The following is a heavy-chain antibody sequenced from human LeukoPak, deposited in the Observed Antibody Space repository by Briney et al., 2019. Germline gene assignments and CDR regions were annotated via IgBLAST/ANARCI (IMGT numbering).Heavy chain of an antibody. Sequence: GGSLRLSCAASGFTFSSYAMSWVRQAPGKGLEWVSAISGRDGYTYYADSVKGRFTISRDNSKDTLFLHMSSLRAGDTAVYYCAKGTIAAAGTDCDYWGQGTQVTVSS. J-gene: IGHJ4*02. CDR1: GFTFSSYA. V-gene: IGHV3-23*01. CDR3: AKGTIAAAGTDCDY. CDR2: ISGRDGYT. D-gene: IGHD6-13*01.